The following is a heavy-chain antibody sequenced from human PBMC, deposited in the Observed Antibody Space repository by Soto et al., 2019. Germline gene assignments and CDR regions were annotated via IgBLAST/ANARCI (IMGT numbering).Heavy chain of an antibody. Sequence: QVQLQESGPGLVKPSETLSLTCTVSGGSISSYYWSWIRQPPGKGLEWIGYIYYSGSTNYNPSLKSRITISGDTSKNQFSLKLSSVTAADAAVYYGARHGPRRITMVRGVAYWYFDLWGRGTLVTVSS. D-gene: IGHD3-10*01. CDR3: ARHGPRRITMVRGVAYWYFDL. V-gene: IGHV4-59*08. J-gene: IGHJ2*01. CDR2: IYYSGST. CDR1: GGSISSYY.